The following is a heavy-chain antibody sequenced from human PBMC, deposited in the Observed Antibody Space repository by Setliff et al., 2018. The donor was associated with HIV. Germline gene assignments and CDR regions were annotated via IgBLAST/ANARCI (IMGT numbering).Heavy chain of an antibody. D-gene: IGHD2-2*01. Sequence: ASVKVSCKASGGTFSSYAISWVRQAPGQGLEWMGGIIPKFGTANYAQKFQARVTITADESTSTAYMELSSLRSEDTAVYYCARGIQPPPNWYFDLWGRGTLVTVSS. CDR3: ARGIQPPPNWYFDL. V-gene: IGHV1-69*13. J-gene: IGHJ2*01. CDR2: IIPKFGTA. CDR1: GGTFSSYA.